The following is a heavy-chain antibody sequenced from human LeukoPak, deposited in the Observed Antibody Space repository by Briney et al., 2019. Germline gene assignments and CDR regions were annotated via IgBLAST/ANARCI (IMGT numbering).Heavy chain of an antibody. J-gene: IGHJ4*02. V-gene: IGHV4-34*01. CDR3: AGGIAAAGRYGY. Sequence: PSETLSLTCAVYGGSFSGYYWSWIRQPPGKGLEWIGEINHSGSTNYNPSLKSRVTISVDTSKNQFSLKLSPVTAADTAVYYCAGGIAAAGRYGYWGQGTLVTVSS. CDR1: GGSFSGYY. D-gene: IGHD6-13*01. CDR2: INHSGST.